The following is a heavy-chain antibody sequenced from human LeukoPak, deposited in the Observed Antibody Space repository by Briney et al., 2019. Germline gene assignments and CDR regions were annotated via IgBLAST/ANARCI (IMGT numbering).Heavy chain of an antibody. CDR2: ISYDGSNK. CDR3: ATDGGIAAAAAAYYFDY. D-gene: IGHD6-13*01. J-gene: IGHJ4*02. Sequence: GRSLRLSCAASGFTFSSYAMHWVRQAPGKGLEWVAIISYDGSNKYYSDSVKGRFTISRDNSKNTLYLQMNSLRPEDTALYYCATDGGIAAAAAAYYFDYWGQGTLVTVSS. V-gene: IGHV3-30*04. CDR1: GFTFSSYA.